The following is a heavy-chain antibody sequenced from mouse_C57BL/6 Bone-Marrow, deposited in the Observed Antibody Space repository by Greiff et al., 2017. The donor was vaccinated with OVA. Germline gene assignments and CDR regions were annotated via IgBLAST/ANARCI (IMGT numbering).Heavy chain of an antibody. J-gene: IGHJ3*01. CDR3: TRHYGNSFAY. D-gene: IGHD2-1*01. Sequence: EVKLVESGEGLVKPGGSLKLSCAASGFTFSSYAMSWVRQTPEKRLEWVAYISSGGDYIYYADTVKGRFTISRDNARNTLYLQMSSLKSEDTAMYYCTRHYGNSFAYWGQGTLVTVSA. V-gene: IGHV5-9-1*02. CDR1: GFTFSSYA. CDR2: ISSGGDYI.